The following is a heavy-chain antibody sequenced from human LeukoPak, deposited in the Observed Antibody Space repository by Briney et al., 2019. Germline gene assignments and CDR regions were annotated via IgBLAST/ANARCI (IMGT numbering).Heavy chain of an antibody. CDR2: INHSGST. D-gene: IGHD2-8*01. V-gene: IGHV4-34*01. J-gene: IGHJ4*02. Sequence: PSETLSLTCAVYGGSFSGYYWSWIRQPPGKGLEWIGEINHSGSTNYNPSLKSRVTISVDTSKNQFSLKLSSVTAADTAVYYCARFAPGTNGVCYIFDYWGQGTLVTVSA. CDR1: GGSFSGYY. CDR3: ARFAPGTNGVCYIFDY.